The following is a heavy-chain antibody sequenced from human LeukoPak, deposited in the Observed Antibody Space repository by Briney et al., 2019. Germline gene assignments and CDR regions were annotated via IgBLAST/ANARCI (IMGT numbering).Heavy chain of an antibody. CDR3: VRHLMTIFGVVIKPGPFDP. V-gene: IGHV4-59*08. D-gene: IGHD3-3*01. Sequence: SETLCFTCTVSGGSINNYVWSWIRQPPGKGLEWLGYVYYSGSTRYSPSLKSRVTISLDTSKNQFSLKLSSVTAADTAVYFCVRHLMTIFGVVIKPGPFDPWGQGTLVTVSS. CDR1: GGSINNYV. CDR2: VYYSGST. J-gene: IGHJ5*02.